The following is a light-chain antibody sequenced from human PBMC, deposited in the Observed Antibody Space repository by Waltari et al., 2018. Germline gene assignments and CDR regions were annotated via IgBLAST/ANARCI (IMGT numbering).Light chain of an antibody. CDR2: NTN. J-gene: IGLJ3*02. V-gene: IGLV8-61*01. CDR1: SGSVSSSYD. CDR3: VLYMGNGVL. Sequence: QAVVTQEPSFSVSPGGTVTLTCGLSSGSVSSSYDPSWYQQTPAQMPRTLIYNTNTRSSGVPDRFSGSILGNKAALTITGAQADDESDYYCVLYMGNGVLFGGGTKLTVL.